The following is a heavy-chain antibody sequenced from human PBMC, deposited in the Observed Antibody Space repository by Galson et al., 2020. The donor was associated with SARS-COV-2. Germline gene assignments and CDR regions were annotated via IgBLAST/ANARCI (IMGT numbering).Heavy chain of an antibody. D-gene: IGHD1-7*01. Sequence: GESLKISCQASGYSFSNYWIGWVRQMPGKGLEWMGVIYPGDSDARYSPSFQGQVTFSADRSIKTAYLQWRSLKASDTAMYFCARHRTSWHTDGFALWGQGTMVTVSS. CDR2: IYPGDSDA. V-gene: IGHV5-51*01. CDR3: ARHRTSWHTDGFAL. CDR1: GYSFSNYW. J-gene: IGHJ3*01.